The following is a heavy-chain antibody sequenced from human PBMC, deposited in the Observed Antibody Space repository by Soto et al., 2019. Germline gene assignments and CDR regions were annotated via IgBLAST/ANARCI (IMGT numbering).Heavy chain of an antibody. J-gene: IGHJ6*02. CDR2: IYYSGST. CDR3: ARDVRVKEQQLTRDTYYYYGMDV. CDR1: GGSISSYY. Sequence: SETLSLTCTVSGGSISSYYWSWIRQPPGKGLEWIGYIYYSGSTNYNPSLKSRVTISVDTSKNQFSLKLSSVTAADTAVYYCARDVRVKEQQLTRDTYYYYGMDVWGQGTTVTVSS. D-gene: IGHD6-13*01. V-gene: IGHV4-59*01.